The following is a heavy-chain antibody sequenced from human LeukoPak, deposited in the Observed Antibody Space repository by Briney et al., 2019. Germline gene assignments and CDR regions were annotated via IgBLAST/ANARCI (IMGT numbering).Heavy chain of an antibody. Sequence: GGSLRLSCAASGFTVSSIHMVWVRQAPGKGLEWVSVTYTGGNSYYADSVKGRFTISRDISKNTLYLQMNSLRAEDSALYYCARGGRGSAAVVAPRSFDIWGQGTMVTVSS. J-gene: IGHJ3*02. CDR1: GFTVSSIH. D-gene: IGHD3-22*01. CDR2: TYTGGNS. V-gene: IGHV3-53*01. CDR3: ARGGRGSAAVVAPRSFDI.